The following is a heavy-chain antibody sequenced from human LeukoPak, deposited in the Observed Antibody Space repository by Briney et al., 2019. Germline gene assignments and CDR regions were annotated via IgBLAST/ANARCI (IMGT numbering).Heavy chain of an antibody. CDR2: ITWNSGSI. V-gene: IGHV3-9*01. Sequence: GGSLRLSCAASGFTFDNYAMHWVRQAPGKGLEWVSGITWNSGSIAYADSVKGRFTISRDNAKNSLYLQMNSLRAEDTALYYCARGVRITMVRGAFDIWGQGTMVTVSS. CDR3: ARGVRITMVRGAFDI. CDR1: GFTFDNYA. J-gene: IGHJ3*02. D-gene: IGHD3-10*01.